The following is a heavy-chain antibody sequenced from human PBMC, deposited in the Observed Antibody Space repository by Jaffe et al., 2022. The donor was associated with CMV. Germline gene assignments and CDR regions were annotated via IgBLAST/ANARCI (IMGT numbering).Heavy chain of an antibody. CDR2: ISASGGSP. D-gene: IGHD1-26*01. CDR3: ASPSSGNYVDWYFDF. V-gene: IGHV3-23*04. CDR1: GFTFSSYA. Sequence: EVQLVESGGGLLQPGGSLRLSCAVSGFTFSSYAMSWVRQAPGKGLEWVSGISASGGSPYYTDSVKGRFTISRDNSQNTLYLQMNSLRAEDTAVYYCASPSSGNYVDWYFDFWGRGALVTVSS. J-gene: IGHJ2*01.